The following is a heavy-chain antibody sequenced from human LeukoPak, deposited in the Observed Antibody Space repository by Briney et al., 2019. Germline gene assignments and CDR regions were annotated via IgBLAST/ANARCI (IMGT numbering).Heavy chain of an antibody. CDR1: GESFSDYY. D-gene: IGHD3-3*01. Sequence: PSETLSLTCAVYGESFSDYYWSWIRQPPGKGLEWIGEINHSGSTNYSPSLKSRVTISVNTSKNQFSLKLTSVTAADTAVYYCARADDFWSGSLYFDYWGQGTLVTVSS. CDR3: ARADDFWSGSLYFDY. CDR2: INHSGST. J-gene: IGHJ4*02. V-gene: IGHV4-34*01.